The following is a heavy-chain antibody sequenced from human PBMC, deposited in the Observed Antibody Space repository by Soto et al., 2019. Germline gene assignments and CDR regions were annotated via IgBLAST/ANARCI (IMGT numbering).Heavy chain of an antibody. CDR3: AIEGYCSSTSCYSDYYYGMDV. V-gene: IGHV1-18*01. D-gene: IGHD2-2*02. Sequence: QVQLVQSGAEVKKPGASVKVSCKASGYTFTSYGINWVRQAPGQGLEWMGWISAYNGNTNYAQKLQGRVTMTTDASTSTAHMELMSLRSDDTAVYYCAIEGYCSSTSCYSDYYYGMDVWGQGNTVTVSS. CDR2: ISAYNGNT. CDR1: GYTFTSYG. J-gene: IGHJ6*02.